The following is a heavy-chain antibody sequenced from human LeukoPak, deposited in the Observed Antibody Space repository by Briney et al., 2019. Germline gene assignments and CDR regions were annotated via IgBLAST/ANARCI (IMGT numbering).Heavy chain of an antibody. J-gene: IGHJ4*02. Sequence: SETLSLTCTVSGGSLNSYYWSWIRQPPGKGLEGIGYIYYSGSVNYNPSLKSRVTISVDTSKNQFSLKLSSVTAADTAVYYCARLGSYFDYWGQGTLVTVSS. CDR3: ARLGSYFDY. CDR2: IYYSGSV. V-gene: IGHV4-59*08. CDR1: GGSLNSYY.